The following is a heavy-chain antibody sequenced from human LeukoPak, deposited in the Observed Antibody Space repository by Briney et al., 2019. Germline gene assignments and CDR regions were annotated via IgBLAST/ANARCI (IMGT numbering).Heavy chain of an antibody. CDR1: GGSISSYY. D-gene: IGHD2-21*02. Sequence: SETLSLTCTVSGGSISSYYWSWIRQPPGNGLEWIGYIYYSGSTNYNPSLKSRVTISVDTSKNHFSLKLSSVTAADTAVYYCARESVTAKHSDAFDIWGQGTMVTVSS. J-gene: IGHJ3*02. CDR2: IYYSGST. V-gene: IGHV4-59*01. CDR3: ARESVTAKHSDAFDI.